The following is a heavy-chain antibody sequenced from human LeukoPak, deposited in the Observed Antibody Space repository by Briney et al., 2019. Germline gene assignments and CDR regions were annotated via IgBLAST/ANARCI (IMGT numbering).Heavy chain of an antibody. Sequence: KAGGSLRLSCAASGFTFSSYSMNWVRQAPGKGLESVSSISSSSSYIYYADSVKGRFTISRDNAKNSLYLQMNSLRAEDTAVYYCARVDTVTTSAFDIWGQGTMVTVSS. CDR1: GFTFSSYS. CDR3: ARVDTVTTSAFDI. D-gene: IGHD4-17*01. J-gene: IGHJ3*02. V-gene: IGHV3-21*01. CDR2: ISSSSSYI.